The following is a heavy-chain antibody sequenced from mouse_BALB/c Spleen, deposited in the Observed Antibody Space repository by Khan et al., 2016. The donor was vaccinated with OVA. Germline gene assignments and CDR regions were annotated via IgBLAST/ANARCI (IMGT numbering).Heavy chain of an antibody. D-gene: IGHD2-4*01. CDR2: IWSGGST. Sequence: QVQLKESGPSLVQPSQSLSITCTVSGFSLTSYGVHWVRQSPGKGLEWLGVIWSGGSTDYNAAFMSRLSITKDNSKSQVFFKMNSLQADDTAIYXCTKNNDYDTGFDYWGQGTPVTVSA. V-gene: IGHV2-5-1*01. CDR1: GFSLTSYG. J-gene: IGHJ3*01. CDR3: TKNNDYDTGFDY.